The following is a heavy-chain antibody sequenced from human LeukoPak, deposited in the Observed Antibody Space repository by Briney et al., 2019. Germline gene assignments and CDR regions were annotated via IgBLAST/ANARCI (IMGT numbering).Heavy chain of an antibody. CDR1: GFTFSSYG. D-gene: IGHD3-10*01. J-gene: IGHJ6*03. CDR3: AKDPITMVRGVIITYYYYYMDV. CDR2: IRYDGSNK. Sequence: GGSLRLSCAASGFTFSSYGMHWVRQAPGKGLEWVAFIRYDGSNKYYADSVKGRFTISRDNSKNTLYLQMNSLRAEDTAVYYCAKDPITMVRGVIITYYYYYMDVWGKGTTVTASS. V-gene: IGHV3-30*02.